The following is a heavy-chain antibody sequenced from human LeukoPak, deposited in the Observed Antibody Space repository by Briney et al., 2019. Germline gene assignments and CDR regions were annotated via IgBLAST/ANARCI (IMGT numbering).Heavy chain of an antibody. CDR2: INHSGST. Sequence: SETLSLTCAVYGGSFSGYYWSWIRQPPGKGLEWIGEINHSGSTNYNPSLKSRVTISVDTSKNQFSLKLSSVTAADTAVYYCARETYYYGSGSYVGGRDYYYYMDVWGKGTTVTVSS. CDR3: ARETYYYGSGSYVGGRDYYYYMDV. J-gene: IGHJ6*03. D-gene: IGHD3-10*01. V-gene: IGHV4-34*01. CDR1: GGSFSGYY.